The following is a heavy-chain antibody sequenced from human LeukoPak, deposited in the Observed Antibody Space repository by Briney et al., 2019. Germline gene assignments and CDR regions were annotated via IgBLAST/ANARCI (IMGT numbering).Heavy chain of an antibody. CDR2: IYYSGTT. V-gene: IGHV4-59*01. J-gene: IGHJ4*02. Sequence: SETLSLTCTVSGGSISSYYWSWSRQPPGKGLEWIGYIYYSGTTNYNPSLKSRVTISVDTSKNQFSLKLSSVTAADTAVYYCARGVYIAAAQYGYWGQGTLVTVSS. D-gene: IGHD6-13*01. CDR1: GGSISSYY. CDR3: ARGVYIAAAQYGY.